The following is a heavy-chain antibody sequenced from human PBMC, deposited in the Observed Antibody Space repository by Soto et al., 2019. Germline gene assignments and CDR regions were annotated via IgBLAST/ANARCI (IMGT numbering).Heavy chain of an antibody. Sequence: ASVKVSCKASGYTFTSYGISWVRPAPGQGLEWVGWSSANSADTNTASTLQGRVNLTTGTSTGTAYKALTRLRSDDTAVYYCARDFRYSCTGSNCVYFDYWGQGTQVTVSS. V-gene: IGHV1-18*01. J-gene: IGHJ4*02. CDR1: GYTFTSYG. D-gene: IGHD2-8*02. CDR3: ARDFRYSCTGSNCVYFDY. CDR2: SSANSADT.